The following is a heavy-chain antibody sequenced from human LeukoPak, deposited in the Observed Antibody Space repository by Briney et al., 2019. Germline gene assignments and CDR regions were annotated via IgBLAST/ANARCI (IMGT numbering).Heavy chain of an antibody. D-gene: IGHD6-13*01. Sequence: SETLSLTCAVSGGSLSGYYWTWIRQPPGKGLEWIGEINHSGSTNYNPSLKSRVTISVDTSKNQFSLKLNSVTAADTAVYYCARGYSSSWYPNWFDPWGQGTLVTVSS. J-gene: IGHJ5*02. CDR3: ARGYSSSWYPNWFDP. V-gene: IGHV4-34*01. CDR2: INHSGST. CDR1: GGSLSGYY.